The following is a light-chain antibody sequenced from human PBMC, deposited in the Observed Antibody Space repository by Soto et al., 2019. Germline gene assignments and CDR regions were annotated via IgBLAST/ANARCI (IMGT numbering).Light chain of an antibody. CDR1: QSVLYSSNNKNY. Sequence: DIVMTQSPDSLAVSLGERATINCKSSQSVLYSSNNKNYLAWYQQKPGQPPKLLIYWASTRESGVPDRFSGSGSGTDFTLTISSLQAEDVAVYYCQQYYAPPCGFGQGTKVDIK. CDR3: QQYYAPPCG. V-gene: IGKV4-1*01. CDR2: WAS. J-gene: IGKJ1*01.